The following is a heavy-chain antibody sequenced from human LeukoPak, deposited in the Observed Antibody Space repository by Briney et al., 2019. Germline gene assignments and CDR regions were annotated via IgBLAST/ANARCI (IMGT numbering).Heavy chain of an antibody. CDR3: AGTTGPGYFDWYYFDY. D-gene: IGHD3-9*01. J-gene: IGHJ4*02. V-gene: IGHV4-34*01. CDR1: GGSFSGYY. CDR2: INHSGST. Sequence: SETLSLTCAVYGGSFSGYYWSWLRQPPGKGLEWIGEINHSGSTNYNPSLKSRVTISVDTSKNQFSLKLSSVTAADTAVYYCAGTTGPGYFDWYYFDYWGQGTLVTVSS.